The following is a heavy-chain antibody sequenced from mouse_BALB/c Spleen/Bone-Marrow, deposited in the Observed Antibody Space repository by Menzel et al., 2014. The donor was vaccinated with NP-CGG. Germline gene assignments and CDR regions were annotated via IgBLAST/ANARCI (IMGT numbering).Heavy chain of an antibody. J-gene: IGHJ1*01. V-gene: IGHV1S81*02. D-gene: IGHD1-1*01. CDR3: SRKCDGSSYVGYFDF. Sequence: VQLQQSGAELVKPGASVKLSCKASGYTFTSYWMQWVKQRPGQGLEWIGEINPSNGRINYNEKFKSKATLTVDKSSSTAYRQLSRQTSEDSAVYYCSRKCDGSSYVGYFDFWGAGTTVTVSS. CDR2: INPSNGRI. CDR1: GYTFTSYW.